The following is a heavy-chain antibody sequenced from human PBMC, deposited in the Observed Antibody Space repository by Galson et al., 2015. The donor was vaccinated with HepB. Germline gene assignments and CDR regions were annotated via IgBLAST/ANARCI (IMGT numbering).Heavy chain of an antibody. CDR3: GRDPGSGSYSDY. Sequence: SVKVSCKASGYTFTSYGITWVRQAPGQGLEWMGWILAYNGDTNYAQNLQGRVTMTTDTPTSTAYMELRSLRSDDTAVYYCGRDPGSGSYSDYWGQGTLVTVSS. D-gene: IGHD1-26*01. J-gene: IGHJ4*02. CDR1: GYTFTSYG. V-gene: IGHV1-18*01. CDR2: ILAYNGDT.